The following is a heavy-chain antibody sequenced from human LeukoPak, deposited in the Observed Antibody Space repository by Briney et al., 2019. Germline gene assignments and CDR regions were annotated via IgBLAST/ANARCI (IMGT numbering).Heavy chain of an antibody. CDR2: IKQDGGAK. J-gene: IGHJ4*02. CDR1: GFSFTTHA. CDR3: ARERVTTTSFDY. Sequence: PGGSLRLSCVASGFSFTTHAMGWVRQAPGKGLEWVANIKQDGGAKNYVDSVKGRFTISRDNAKNSLYLQMNNLRVEDTAVYYCARERVTTTSFDYWGQGVLVTVSS. V-gene: IGHV3-7*01. D-gene: IGHD2/OR15-2a*01.